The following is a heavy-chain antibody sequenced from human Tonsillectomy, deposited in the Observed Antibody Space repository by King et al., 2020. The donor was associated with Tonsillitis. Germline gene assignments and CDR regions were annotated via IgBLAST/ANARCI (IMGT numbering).Heavy chain of an antibody. V-gene: IGHV3-9*01. J-gene: IGHJ4*02. CDR2: ISWNSGSI. D-gene: IGHD6-13*01. CDR3: VKTIQTSSWGLPQTAFDF. CDR1: GFAFDDYA. Sequence: VQLVESGGGLVQPGRSLRLSCAASGFAFDDYAMHWVRQAPGKGLEWVSGISWNSGSIAYADSVRGRFTISRDNAKNSLYLQMDSLRADDTALYYCVKTIQTSSWGLPQTAFDFWGQGTLVTVSS.